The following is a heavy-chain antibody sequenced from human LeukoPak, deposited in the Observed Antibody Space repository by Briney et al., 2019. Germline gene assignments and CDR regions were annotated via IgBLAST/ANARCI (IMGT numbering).Heavy chain of an antibody. D-gene: IGHD3-10*01. V-gene: IGHV4-34*01. J-gene: IGHJ6*03. CDR3: ARWVKMARGVIIKYYYYYMDV. Sequence: PSEALSLTCAVYGGSFSGYYWSWIRQPPGKGLEWIGEINHSGSTNYNPSLKSRVTISVDTSKNQFSLKLSSVTAADTAVYYCARWVKMARGVIIKYYYYYMDVWGKGTTVTISS. CDR2: INHSGST. CDR1: GGSFSGYY.